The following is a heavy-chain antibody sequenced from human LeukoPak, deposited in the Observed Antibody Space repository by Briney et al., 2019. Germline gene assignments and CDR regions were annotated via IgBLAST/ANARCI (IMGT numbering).Heavy chain of an antibody. V-gene: IGHV4-59*08. Sequence: SETLSLTCTVSGASITSYYWAWIRQPPGRGLEWIGYIHYSGNTRYNPSLQSRIMTSVDTSKNQLSLKLSSVTAADTAVYYCARKYDSSGLPNAFDIWGQGTIVTVSS. D-gene: IGHD3-22*01. J-gene: IGHJ3*02. CDR1: GASITSYY. CDR2: IHYSGNT. CDR3: ARKYDSSGLPNAFDI.